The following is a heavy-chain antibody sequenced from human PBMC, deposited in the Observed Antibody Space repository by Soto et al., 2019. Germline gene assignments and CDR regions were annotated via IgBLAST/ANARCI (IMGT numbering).Heavy chain of an antibody. CDR3: AMPGGYYHGSRSYYDMRPI. Sequence: ASVKVSCKPSGYTFISYAIHWVRQAPGQRLEWIGWIDSDNDDTKYSQKFLGRVTVTRDTSASTVYMELSSLRSEDTAVYYCAMPGGYYHGSRSYYDMRPIWGQGTLVTVSS. CDR2: IDSDNDDT. J-gene: IGHJ4*02. D-gene: IGHD3-10*01. V-gene: IGHV1-3*01. CDR1: GYTFISYA.